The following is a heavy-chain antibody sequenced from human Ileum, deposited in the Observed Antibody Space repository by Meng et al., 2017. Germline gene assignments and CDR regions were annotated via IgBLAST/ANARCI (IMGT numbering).Heavy chain of an antibody. V-gene: IGHV6-1*01. CDR2: TYYKSKWYN. Sequence: QVQLQQSGPGLVKPSRTLPLTFAISGDSVSSNSAAWNWIRQSPSRGLEWLGRTYYKSKWYNDYAVSVKSRITINPDTSKNQFSLQLNSVTPEDTAVYYCAKDGTSGSYLGLYYWGQGTLVTVSS. J-gene: IGHJ4*02. CDR3: AKDGTSGSYLGLYY. CDR1: GDSVSSNSAA. D-gene: IGHD1-26*01.